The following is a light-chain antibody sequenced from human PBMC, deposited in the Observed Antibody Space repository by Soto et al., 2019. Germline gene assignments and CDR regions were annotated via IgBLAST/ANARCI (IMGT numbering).Light chain of an antibody. CDR3: QQSYNMPS. J-gene: IGKJ5*01. CDR2: ATS. CDR1: RNVSIY. V-gene: IGKV1-39*01. Sequence: EIPLTQSPSSLAASVGDRLTLTCRASRNVSIYLNWYQHKPGKGPTLLIHATSNLQIGVPSRFSGSGSGTEFTLTISSLEPEDFGAYYCQQSYNMPSFGQGTRLEI.